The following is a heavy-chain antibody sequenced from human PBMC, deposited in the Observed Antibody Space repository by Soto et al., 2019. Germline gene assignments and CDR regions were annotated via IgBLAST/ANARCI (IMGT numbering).Heavy chain of an antibody. D-gene: IGHD6-13*01. CDR3: TRDASRDSSARGWFDP. Sequence: PGGSLRLSXAASGFTFRSFTMNRVRQAPGKGLEWVPTISSNSAYIYYTDALRGRFTISRDNAKNSLHLQMNSLRAEDTAVYYCTRDASRDSSARGWFDPWGPGTLVTVSS. CDR1: GFTFRSFT. CDR2: ISSNSAYI. V-gene: IGHV3-21*01. J-gene: IGHJ5*02.